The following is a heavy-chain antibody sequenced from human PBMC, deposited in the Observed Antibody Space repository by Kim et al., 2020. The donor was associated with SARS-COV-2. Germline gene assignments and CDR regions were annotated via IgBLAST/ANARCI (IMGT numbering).Heavy chain of an antibody. CDR2: IKQDGSEK. Sequence: GGSLRLSCAASGFTFSSYWMSWVRQAPGKGLEWVANIKQDGSEKYYVDSVKGRFTISRDNAKNSLYLQMNSLRAEDTAVYYCARAGGRLRYFDWLPYYYGSDVWGQGTTVTVSS. D-gene: IGHD3-9*01. CDR3: ARAGGRLRYFDWLPYYYGSDV. J-gene: IGHJ6*02. V-gene: IGHV3-7*05. CDR1: GFTFSSYW.